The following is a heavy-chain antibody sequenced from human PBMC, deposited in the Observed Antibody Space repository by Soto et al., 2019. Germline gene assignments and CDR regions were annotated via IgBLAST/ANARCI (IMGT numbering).Heavy chain of an antibody. D-gene: IGHD2-15*01. J-gene: IGHJ3*01. Sequence: EVQLVESGGGLVQPGRSLRLSCAASGFTVGEYAMHWVRQAPGKGLEWVSGMSWNSGSIGYADSMKGGFTSTRDNAKNSLYLQMTSLRAADTALYYCAKSVVAALRRDAFDVWGHGTMVTVSS. CDR3: AKSVVAALRRDAFDV. CDR2: MSWNSGSI. CDR1: GFTVGEYA. V-gene: IGHV3-9*01.